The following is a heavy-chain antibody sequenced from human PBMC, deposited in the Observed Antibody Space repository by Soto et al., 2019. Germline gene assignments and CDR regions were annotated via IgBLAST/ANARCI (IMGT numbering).Heavy chain of an antibody. CDR2: ISGSGGST. D-gene: IGHD3-22*01. CDR3: AKDQVYDSSAPGY. J-gene: IGHJ4*02. V-gene: IGHV3-23*01. CDR1: GFTFSSYA. Sequence: LRLSCAASGFTFSSYAMSWVRQAPGKGLEWVSAISGSGGSTYYADSVKGRFTISRDNSKNTLYLQMNSLRAEDTAVYYCAKDQVYDSSAPGYWGQGTLVTVSS.